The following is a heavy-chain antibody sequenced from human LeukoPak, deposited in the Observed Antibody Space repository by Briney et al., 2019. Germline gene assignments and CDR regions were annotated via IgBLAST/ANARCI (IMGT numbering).Heavy chain of an antibody. V-gene: IGHV1-2*02. CDR1: GYTFTAYY. D-gene: IGHD3-10*01. CDR2: INPNSGGT. CDR3: ARAYGSGSSYHPDY. Sequence: GASVTVSFKASGYTFTAYYMHWVRQAPGQGLEWMGWINPNSGGTNSSQKFQDRVTLTRDTSISTAYMELGSLRSDDTAIYYCARAYGSGSSYHPDYWGQGTLVTVSS. J-gene: IGHJ4*02.